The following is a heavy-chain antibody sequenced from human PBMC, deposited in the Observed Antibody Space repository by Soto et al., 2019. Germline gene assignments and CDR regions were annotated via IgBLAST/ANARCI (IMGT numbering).Heavy chain of an antibody. J-gene: IGHJ4*02. D-gene: IGHD6-13*01. CDR3: ARGGAQQLVLYAIYFDY. CDR2: ISSSSSYI. V-gene: IGHV3-21*01. CDR1: GITFSSYS. Sequence: GGSLRLSCAASGITFSSYSMNWVRQAPGKGLEWVSSISSSSSYIYYADSVKGRFTISRDNAKNSLYLQMNSLRAEDTAVYYCARGGAQQLVLYAIYFDYWGQGTLVTVSS.